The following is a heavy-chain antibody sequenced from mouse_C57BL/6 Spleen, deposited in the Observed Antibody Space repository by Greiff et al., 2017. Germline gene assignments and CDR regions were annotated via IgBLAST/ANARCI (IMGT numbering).Heavy chain of an antibody. CDR1: GYTFTSYG. Sequence: VQLQQPGAELVKPGASVKVSCKASGYTFTSYGMHWVKQRPGQGLEWIGRIHPSDSDTYYNQKFKGKVTLTVDKPSSTAYKQLSSLTSEDSTVYYCANKGDYGVDYWGQGTTLTVSS. D-gene: IGHD2-4*01. CDR3: ANKGDYGVDY. V-gene: IGHV1-74*01. CDR2: IHPSDSDT. J-gene: IGHJ2*01.